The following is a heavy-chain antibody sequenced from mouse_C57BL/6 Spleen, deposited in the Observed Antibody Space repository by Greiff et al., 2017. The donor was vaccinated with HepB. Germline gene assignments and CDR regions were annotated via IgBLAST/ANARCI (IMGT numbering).Heavy chain of an antibody. V-gene: IGHV3-6*01. J-gene: IGHJ1*03. CDR1: GYSITSGYY. D-gene: IGHD1-1*01. Sequence: VQLQQSGPGLVKPSQSLSLTCSVTGYSITSGYYWNWIRQFPGNKLEWMGYISYDGSNNYNPSLKNRISITRDTSKNQFFLKLNSVTTEDTATYYCARGGSRHWYFDVWGTGTTVTVSS. CDR3: ARGGSRHWYFDV. CDR2: ISYDGSN.